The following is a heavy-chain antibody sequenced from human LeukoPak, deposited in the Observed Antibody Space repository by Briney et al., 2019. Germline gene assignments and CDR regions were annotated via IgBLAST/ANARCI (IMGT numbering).Heavy chain of an antibody. CDR1: GFTFSSYE. Sequence: GGSLRLSCAASGFTFSSYEMNWVRQAPGKGLEWVSYISSSRRTIYYADSVKGRFTISRDNAKNSLYLQMNSLRAEDTAVYYCARATYYYDSSGYLVDYWGQGTLVTVSS. CDR3: ARATYYYDSSGYLVDY. CDR2: ISSSRRTI. D-gene: IGHD3-22*01. J-gene: IGHJ4*02. V-gene: IGHV3-48*03.